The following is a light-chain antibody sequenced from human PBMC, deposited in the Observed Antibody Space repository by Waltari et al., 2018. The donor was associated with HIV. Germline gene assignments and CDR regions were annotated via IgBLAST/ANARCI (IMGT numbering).Light chain of an antibody. V-gene: IGKV1-39*01. CDR2: GAS. CDR3: QQSFSAAIT. CDR1: QNINTY. J-gene: IGKJ5*01. Sequence: DIQMTQSPSSLSASVGYTVTITCRASQNINTYLNWYQQRPGKPPNLLIYGASSLQPGVPSRFSARASGANFTLTITRLQPEDFASYYCQQSFSAAITLGQGTRL.